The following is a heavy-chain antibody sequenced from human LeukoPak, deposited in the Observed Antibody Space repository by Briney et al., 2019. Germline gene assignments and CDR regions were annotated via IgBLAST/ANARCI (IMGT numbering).Heavy chain of an antibody. J-gene: IGHJ4*02. CDR2: MYYTGTI. V-gene: IGHV4-39*07. CDR3: ARPIRN. CDR1: GDSITSSSYY. Sequence: SETLSLTCTVSGDSITSSSYYWGWIRQPPGKGLEWIGTMYYTGTIYYNPSPKSRVTISVDTSKNQFSLSLSSVTAADTAVYYCARPIRNWGQGTLIIVSS.